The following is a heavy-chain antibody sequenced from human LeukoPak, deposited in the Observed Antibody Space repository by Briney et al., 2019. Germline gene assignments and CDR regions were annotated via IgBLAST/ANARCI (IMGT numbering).Heavy chain of an antibody. D-gene: IGHD6-19*01. CDR3: ARWVGRAQSSGWYGMDV. CDR2: MNHSGSS. V-gene: IGHV4-34*01. CDR1: GGSFSGYY. J-gene: IGHJ6*04. Sequence: SETLSLTCTVYGGSFSGYYWSWIRQPPGKGLEWIGEMNHSGSSNYNPSLKSRVTMSVDMSKNQFSLKLTSVTAADMAVYYCARWVGRAQSSGWYGMDVWGKGTTVTVSS.